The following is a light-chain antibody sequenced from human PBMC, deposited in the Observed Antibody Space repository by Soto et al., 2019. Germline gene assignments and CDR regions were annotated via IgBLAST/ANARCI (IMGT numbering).Light chain of an antibody. CDR2: GAS. CDR3: QQYGSSLFT. J-gene: IGKJ3*01. CDR1: QTVSRRF. Sequence: EIVLTQSPGTLSLSPGGRATPSCRASQTVSRRFLAWDQQKPGQAPRLLIYGASSRATGIPDRFSGSGSGTDFTLTISRLEPEDFAVYYCQQYGSSLFTFGPGTKVDIK. V-gene: IGKV3-20*01.